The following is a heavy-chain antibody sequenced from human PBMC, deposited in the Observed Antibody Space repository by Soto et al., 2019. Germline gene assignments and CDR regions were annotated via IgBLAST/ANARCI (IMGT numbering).Heavy chain of an antibody. D-gene: IGHD3-22*01. CDR2: IYIGGSA. Sequence: SETLSLTCAVSGDSVNSGGDPWGWIRQPPGKGLEWIGYIYIGGSAYYNPSLRSRVTMSVDRARNQFSLNLTSVTAADTAVYYCVRVKGGYYTFDHWGQGXLVTV. V-gene: IGHV4-30-2*01. J-gene: IGHJ4*02. CDR1: GDSVNSGGDP. CDR3: VRVKGGYYTFDH.